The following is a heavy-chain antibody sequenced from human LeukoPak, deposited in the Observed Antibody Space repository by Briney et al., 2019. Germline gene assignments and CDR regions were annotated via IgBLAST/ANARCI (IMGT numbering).Heavy chain of an antibody. Sequence: SETLSLTCTVSGGSISSYYWSWIRRPPGKGLEWIGYFYYSGSTNYNPSLKRRVTISGDTSKNQFSLKLNSVTAADTAVYYCATSRGVLTPFDYWGQGTLVTVSS. CDR2: FYYSGST. D-gene: IGHD3-10*01. CDR3: ATSRGVLTPFDY. V-gene: IGHV4-59*01. J-gene: IGHJ4*02. CDR1: GGSISSYY.